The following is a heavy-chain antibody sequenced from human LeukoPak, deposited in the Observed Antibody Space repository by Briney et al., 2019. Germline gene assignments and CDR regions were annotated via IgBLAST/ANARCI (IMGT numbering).Heavy chain of an antibody. Sequence: SETLSLTCAVYGGSFSGCYWSWIRQPPGKGLEWIGEINHSGSTNYNPSLKSRVTISVDTSKNQFSLKLSSVTAADTAVYYCARHGVYCSGGSCYDYWGQGTLVTVSS. CDR1: GGSFSGCY. J-gene: IGHJ4*02. CDR2: INHSGST. D-gene: IGHD2-15*01. CDR3: ARHGVYCSGGSCYDY. V-gene: IGHV4-34*01.